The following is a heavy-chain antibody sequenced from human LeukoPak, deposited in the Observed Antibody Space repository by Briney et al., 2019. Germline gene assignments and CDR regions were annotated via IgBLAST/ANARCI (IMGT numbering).Heavy chain of an antibody. CDR2: ISSSSSYI. V-gene: IGHV3-21*04. CDR3: ARAVGASEGVDY. D-gene: IGHD1-26*01. CDR1: GFTFSTYA. J-gene: IGHJ4*02. Sequence: GGSLRLSCAASGFTFSTYAIHWVRQAPGKGLEWVSSISSSSSYIYYADSVKGRFTISRDNAKNSLYLQMNSLRAEDTAVYYCARAVGASEGVDYWGQGTLVTVSS.